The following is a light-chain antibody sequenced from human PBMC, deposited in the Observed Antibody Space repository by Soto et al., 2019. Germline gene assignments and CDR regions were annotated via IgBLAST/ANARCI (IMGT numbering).Light chain of an antibody. V-gene: IGLV2-14*01. Sequence: QSALAQPASVSGSPGQSITISCTGSTSEIGSAKYVSWYQQHPGKAPKVMIYEVNNRPSGVSNRFSGSKSGNTASLTISGLQAEDEADYYCSSHSSSSTDYVFGTGTKLTVL. CDR1: TSEIGSAKY. J-gene: IGLJ1*01. CDR2: EVN. CDR3: SSHSSSSTDYV.